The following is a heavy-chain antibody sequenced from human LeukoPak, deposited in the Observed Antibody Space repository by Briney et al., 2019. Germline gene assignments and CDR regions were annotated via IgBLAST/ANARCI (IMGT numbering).Heavy chain of an antibody. CDR2: ISSSSSTI. Sequence: GGSLRLSCAASGFTFSSYSMNWVRQAPGKGLEWVSYISSSSSTIYYADSVKGRFTTSRDNAKNSLYLQMNSLRAEDTAVYYCASLPLYYYGSGSYSRYWGQGTLVTVSS. CDR3: ASLPLYYYGSGSYSRY. D-gene: IGHD3-10*01. CDR1: GFTFSSYS. V-gene: IGHV3-48*01. J-gene: IGHJ4*02.